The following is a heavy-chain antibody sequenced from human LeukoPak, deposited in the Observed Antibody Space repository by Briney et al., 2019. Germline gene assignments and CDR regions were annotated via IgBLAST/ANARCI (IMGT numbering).Heavy chain of an antibody. CDR1: GGSISSSSYY. D-gene: IGHD3-3*01. Sequence: SETLSLTCTVSGGSISSSSYYWGWIRQPPGKGLEWIGSIYYSGSTYYNPSLKSRVTISVDTSKNQFSLKLSSVTAADTAVYYCARGPRTWRYDFWSGYMKVGYYFDYWGQGTLVTVSS. CDR2: IYYSGST. V-gene: IGHV4-39*01. CDR3: ARGPRTWRYDFWSGYMKVGYYFDY. J-gene: IGHJ4*02.